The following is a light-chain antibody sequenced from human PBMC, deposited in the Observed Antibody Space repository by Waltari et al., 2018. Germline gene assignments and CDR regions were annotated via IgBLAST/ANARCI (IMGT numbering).Light chain of an antibody. Sequence: DFQMTQSPSSLSASVGDRVTITCRASQDISSSLAWYQQKPGKAPKLLLYAASRLESGVPSRFSCSGSGTDYSLTVSSLQPEDFATYFCQQYYNTPKTFGQGTKVEI. J-gene: IGKJ1*01. CDR1: QDISSS. V-gene: IGKV1-NL1*01. CDR2: AAS. CDR3: QQYYNTPKT.